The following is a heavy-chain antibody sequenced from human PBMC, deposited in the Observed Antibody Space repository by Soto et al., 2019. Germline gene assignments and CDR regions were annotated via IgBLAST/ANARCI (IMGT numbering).Heavy chain of an antibody. V-gene: IGHV3-21*01. J-gene: IGHJ6*02. Sequence: EVQLVESGGGLVKPGGSLRLSCAASGFTFSSYSMNWVRQAPGKGLEWVSSISSSSSYIYYADSVKGRFTISRDNDKNSLYLQMNSLRAEDTAVYYCARVRAAAPDGMDVWGQGTTVTVSS. CDR2: ISSSSSYI. CDR1: GFTFSSYS. D-gene: IGHD6-13*01. CDR3: ARVRAAAPDGMDV.